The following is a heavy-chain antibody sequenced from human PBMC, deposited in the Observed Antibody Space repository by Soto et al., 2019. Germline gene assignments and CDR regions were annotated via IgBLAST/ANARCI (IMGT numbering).Heavy chain of an antibody. J-gene: IGHJ5*02. Sequence: QVHLQESGPGLVKPSGTLALTCAVSGGSISSDKWWTWVRQTPGKGLEWIGEISHRGSTNYSPSFKSRLSLSVDTTKTPFSLRLTSVTAADTAVYYCASIPLTSGVVSGRFDPWGQGIKVTVSS. CDR3: ASIPLTSGVVSGRFDP. D-gene: IGHD3-3*01. CDR1: GGSISSDKW. V-gene: IGHV4-4*02. CDR2: ISHRGST.